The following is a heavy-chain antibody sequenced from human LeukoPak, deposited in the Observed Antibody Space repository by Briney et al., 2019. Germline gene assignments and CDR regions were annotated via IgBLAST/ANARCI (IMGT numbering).Heavy chain of an antibody. CDR3: ARDRYYYDSSGYCDY. J-gene: IGHJ4*02. V-gene: IGHV3-7*01. CDR1: GFTFSSYW. D-gene: IGHD3-22*01. Sequence: PGGSLTLSCAASGFTFSSYWMSWVRQAPGKGLEWVANIKQDGSEKYYVDSVKGRFTISRDNAKNSLYLQMNSLRAEDTAVYYCARDRYYYDSSGYCDYWGQGTLVTVSS. CDR2: IKQDGSEK.